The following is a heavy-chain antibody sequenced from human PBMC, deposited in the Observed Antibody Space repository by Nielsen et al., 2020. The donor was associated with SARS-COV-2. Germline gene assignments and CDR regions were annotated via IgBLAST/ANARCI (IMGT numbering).Heavy chain of an antibody. CDR1: GFTFSSYP. D-gene: IGHD3-22*01. Sequence: GESLKISCAASGFTFSSYPMNWVRQVSGKGLEWVAYINSRGDFIYYPDSMKGRFTISRDNAKSSLYLEMNSLRDEDTAVYYCARDLYYDSSGYLFDYWGQGTLVTVSS. J-gene: IGHJ4*02. CDR3: ARDLYYDSSGYLFDY. V-gene: IGHV3-48*02. CDR2: INSRGDFI.